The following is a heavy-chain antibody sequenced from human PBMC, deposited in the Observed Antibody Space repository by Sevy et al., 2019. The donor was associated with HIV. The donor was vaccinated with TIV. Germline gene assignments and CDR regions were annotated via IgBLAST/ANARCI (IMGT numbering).Heavy chain of an antibody. CDR1: GYTLTELS. Sequence: ASVKVSCKVSGYTLTELSMHWVRQAPGKGLEWMGGFDPEDGETIYAQKFQGRVTMTEETATDTAYMELSSLRSEDTAVYYCETSVGPAAMSRDVWGQGTTVTVSS. V-gene: IGHV1-24*01. J-gene: IGHJ6*02. CDR3: ETSVGPAAMSRDV. CDR2: FDPEDGET. D-gene: IGHD2-2*01.